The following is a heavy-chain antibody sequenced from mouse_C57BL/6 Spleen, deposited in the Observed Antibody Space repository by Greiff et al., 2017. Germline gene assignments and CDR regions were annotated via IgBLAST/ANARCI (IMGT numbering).Heavy chain of an antibody. CDR2: IDPENGNT. J-gene: IGHJ4*01. D-gene: IGHD2-5*01. Sequence: VQLQQSVAELVRPGASVKLSCTASGFNINNTYMHWVKQRPEQGLEWIGRIDPENGNTKYAPKFQGKATITADTSSNTAYLQLRSLTSVHTAIYYCAREWNYYSNGYYAMDYWGQGTSVTVSS. CDR1: GFNINNTY. V-gene: IGHV14-3*01. CDR3: AREWNYYSNGYYAMDY.